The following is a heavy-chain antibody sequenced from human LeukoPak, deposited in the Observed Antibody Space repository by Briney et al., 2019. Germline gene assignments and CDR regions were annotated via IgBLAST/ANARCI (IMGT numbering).Heavy chain of an antibody. V-gene: IGHV4-34*01. J-gene: IGHJ1*01. CDR3: ARENSSRNFQH. CDR2: INHSGST. CDR1: GGSFSAYY. D-gene: IGHD6-19*01. Sequence: SETLSLTCAVYGGSFSAYYWSWIRQPPGKGLEWIGEINHSGSTNYNPSLKSRVTISVDTSKNQFSLKLSSVTAADTAVYYCARENSSRNFQHWGQGTLVTVS.